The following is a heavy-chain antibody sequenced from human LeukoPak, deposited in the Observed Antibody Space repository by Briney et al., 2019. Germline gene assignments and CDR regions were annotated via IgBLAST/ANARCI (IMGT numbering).Heavy chain of an antibody. Sequence: TPSETLSLTCTVSGGSISSYHWSWIRQPPGKGLEWIGYVYYSGSTNYNPSLKSRVTISVDTSENQFSLKLSSVTAADTAVYYCARHGVSGWSDYWGQGTLVTVSS. V-gene: IGHV4-59*08. CDR1: GGSISSYH. D-gene: IGHD6-19*01. J-gene: IGHJ4*02. CDR3: ARHGVSGWSDY. CDR2: VYYSGST.